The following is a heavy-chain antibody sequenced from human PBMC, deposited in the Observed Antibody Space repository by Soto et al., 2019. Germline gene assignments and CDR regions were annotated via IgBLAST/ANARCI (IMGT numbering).Heavy chain of an antibody. Sequence: ASVQVSCEASGYTFTRYGSSWVRQETGQGLEWMGWISAYNGNTNYAQKLQGRVTMTTDTSTSTAYMELRSLRSDDTAVYYCARGLVMDPRTYYYYGMDVWGQGTTVTVSS. CDR3: ARGLVMDPRTYYYYGMDV. V-gene: IGHV1-18*01. CDR2: ISAYNGNT. J-gene: IGHJ6*02. CDR1: GYTFTRYG. D-gene: IGHD2-21*01.